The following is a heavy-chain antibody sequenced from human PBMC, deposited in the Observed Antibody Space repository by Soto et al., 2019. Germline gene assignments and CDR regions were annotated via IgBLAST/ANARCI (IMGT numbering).Heavy chain of an antibody. CDR1: GFNFNIYG. Sequence: QVQLVESGGGVVQPGRSLRLSCAGSGFNFNIYGMHWVHQAPGKGLEWVALISYDGSNKYYADSVKGRFTISRDNSKNTLYLQMNSLRAEDTAVYYCARDGLYYDSSGYYDAGGIFDYWGQGTLVTVSS. CDR3: ARDGLYYDSSGYYDAGGIFDY. D-gene: IGHD3-22*01. J-gene: IGHJ4*02. V-gene: IGHV3-30*03. CDR2: ISYDGSNK.